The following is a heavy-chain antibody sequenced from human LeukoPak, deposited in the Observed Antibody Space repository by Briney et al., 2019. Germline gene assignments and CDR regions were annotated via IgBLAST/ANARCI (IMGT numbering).Heavy chain of an antibody. D-gene: IGHD6-6*01. CDR3: ARVIATRPHYHYYMDV. CDR1: GFTFSDHY. Sequence: GGSLRLSCAASGFTFSDHYMSWIRQAPGKGLEWVSYISNSGRTIYYADSVKGRFTISRGNAENSLYLQMNSLRAEDTAVYYCARVIATRPHYHYYMDVWGKGATVTVSS. CDR2: ISNSGRTI. J-gene: IGHJ6*03. V-gene: IGHV3-11*04.